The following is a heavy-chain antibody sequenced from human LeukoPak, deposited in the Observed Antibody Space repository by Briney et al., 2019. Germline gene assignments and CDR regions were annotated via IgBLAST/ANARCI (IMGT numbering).Heavy chain of an antibody. V-gene: IGHV1-46*01. CDR2: INPSGGST. D-gene: IGHD3-22*01. CDR3: ARASYDSSGYPSLYYFDY. J-gene: IGHJ4*02. CDR1: GYTFTSYY. Sequence: ASVKVSCKASGYTFTSYYMHWVRQAPGQGLEWMGIINPSGGSTSYAQKFQGRVTMTRDTSTSTVYMELSSLRSEDTAVYYCARASYDSSGYPSLYYFDYWGQGTLVTVSS.